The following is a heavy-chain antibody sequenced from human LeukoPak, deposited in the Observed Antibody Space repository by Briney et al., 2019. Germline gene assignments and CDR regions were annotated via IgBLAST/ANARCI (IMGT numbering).Heavy chain of an antibody. D-gene: IGHD2-8*01. CDR1: GDSISSTNW. CDR3: ARRNRGSSTSWTLDY. V-gene: IGHV4-4*02. Sequence: PSGTLSLTCTISGDSISSTNWWSWVHPPPGKGLEWIGQIYETGSTNYNSSLKSRVTISLDKSKDQFSLKLSSVTAADTAVYYCARRNRGSSTSWTLDYWGQGILVTVSS. CDR2: IYETGST. J-gene: IGHJ4*02.